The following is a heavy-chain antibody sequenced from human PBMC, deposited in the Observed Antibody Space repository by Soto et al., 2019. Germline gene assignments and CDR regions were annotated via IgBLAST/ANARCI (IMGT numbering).Heavy chain of an antibody. V-gene: IGHV3-74*01. Sequence: EVQLVESGGTLVQPGGSLRLSCAASGFTFNTYWMHWVRQAPGKGLVWVSRINSDGTKTNYAHSAKGRFTISRENAKNTVYLEMICLRAEDTAVYFCATVATNSYNWLDPWGQGTLVTVSS. D-gene: IGHD5-12*01. CDR3: ATVATNSYNWLDP. J-gene: IGHJ5*02. CDR1: GFTFNTYW. CDR2: INSDGTKT.